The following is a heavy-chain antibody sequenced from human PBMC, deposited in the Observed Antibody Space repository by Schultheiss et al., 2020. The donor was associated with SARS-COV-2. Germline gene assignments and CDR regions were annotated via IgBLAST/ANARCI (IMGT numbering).Heavy chain of an antibody. J-gene: IGHJ3*02. CDR1: GGSISSSSYY. CDR2: IYYSGST. V-gene: IGHV4-39*01. D-gene: IGHD2-2*01. Sequence: GSLRLSCTVSGGSISSSSYYWGWIRQPPGKGLGWIGYIYYSGSTYYTPSLKSRVTISVDTSKNQFSRKLSSVTAADTAVYYCARGTRSSRRENAFDIWGQGTMVTVAS. CDR3: ARGTRSSRRENAFDI.